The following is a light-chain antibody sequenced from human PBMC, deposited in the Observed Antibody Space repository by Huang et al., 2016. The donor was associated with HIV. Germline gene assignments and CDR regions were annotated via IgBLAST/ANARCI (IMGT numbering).Light chain of an antibody. CDR3: QQAYGTPRT. V-gene: IGKV1-39*01. CDR2: GAS. J-gene: IGKJ2*01. Sequence: DIQMTQFPISLSASVGDRVIITCRSGQNIYEYLNCYQQIPGRAPKLLIYGASTLQTGVPSRFSGSASGTHFTLTITSLQPEDSAIYYCQQAYGTPRTFGQGTKLEI. CDR1: QNIYEY.